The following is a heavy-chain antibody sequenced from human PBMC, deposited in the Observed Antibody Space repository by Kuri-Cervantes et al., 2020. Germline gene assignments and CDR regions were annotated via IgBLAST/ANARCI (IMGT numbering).Heavy chain of an antibody. J-gene: IGHJ6*03. CDR1: GGSISSGGYY. CDR3: ARGSQQPPSWGYYYYMDV. D-gene: IGHD6-13*01. V-gene: IGHV4-31*03. Sequence: SETLSLSCTVSGGSISSGGYYWSWIRQHPGKGLEWIGYIYYSGSTYYNPSLKSRVTISVDTSKNQFSLKLSSVTAADTAVYYCARGSQQPPSWGYYYYMDVWGKGTTVTVSS. CDR2: IYYSGST.